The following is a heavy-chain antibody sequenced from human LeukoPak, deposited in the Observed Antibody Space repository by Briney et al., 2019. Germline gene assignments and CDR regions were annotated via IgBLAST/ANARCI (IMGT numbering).Heavy chain of an antibody. V-gene: IGHV3-74*01. CDR2: ISSDGSRP. CDR3: VRDGQGSTPLDY. D-gene: IGHD1-26*01. CDR1: GFTFGSHW. J-gene: IGHJ4*02. Sequence: GGSLRLSCAASGFTFGSHWMHWVRQAPGKGLVWVSGISSDGSRPRYADSVNGRFTISRDNAKNTLYLQMNSLRAEDTAVYFCVRDGQGSTPLDYWGQGTLVTVSS.